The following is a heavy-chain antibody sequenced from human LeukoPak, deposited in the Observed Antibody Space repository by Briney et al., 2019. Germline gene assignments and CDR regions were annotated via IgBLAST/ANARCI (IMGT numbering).Heavy chain of an antibody. V-gene: IGHV3-9*01. J-gene: IGHJ3*02. Sequence: PGGSLRLSCAASGFTFDDYAMHWVRQAPGKGLEWVSGISWNSGSIGYADSVRGRFTISRDNAKNSLYLQMNSLRAEDTALYYCAKDKSQIVVVDDAFDIWGQGTMVTVSS. CDR2: ISWNSGSI. CDR3: AKDKSQIVVVDDAFDI. CDR1: GFTFDDYA. D-gene: IGHD3-22*01.